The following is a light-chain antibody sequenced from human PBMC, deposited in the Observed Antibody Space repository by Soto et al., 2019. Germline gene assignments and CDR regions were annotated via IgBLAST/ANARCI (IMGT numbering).Light chain of an antibody. CDR2: DTS. CDR3: LLAYGGNSPEV. J-gene: IGLJ2*01. V-gene: IGLV7-46*01. Sequence: QAVVTQEPSLTVSPGGTVTLTCGSSTGAVTSGHYPYWIQQKPGQAPRTLIYDTSNKFSWTPARFSGSLLGDKAALTLSGAQPEDEAEYYCLLAYGGNSPEVFGGGTKLTVL. CDR1: TGAVTSGHY.